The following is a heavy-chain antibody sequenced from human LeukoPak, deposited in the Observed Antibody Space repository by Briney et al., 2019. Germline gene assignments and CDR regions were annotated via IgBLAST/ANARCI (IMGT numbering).Heavy chain of an antibody. V-gene: IGHV1-8*03. Sequence: ASVKVSCKASGYTFTSYDINWVRQATGQGLEWMEWMNPNSGNTGYAQKFQGRVTITRNTSTSTAYMELSSLRSEDTGVYDCARGLYSSGRLDPWGQGTLVTVSS. D-gene: IGHD6-19*01. CDR2: MNPNSGNT. J-gene: IGHJ5*02. CDR3: ARGLYSSGRLDP. CDR1: GYTFTSYD.